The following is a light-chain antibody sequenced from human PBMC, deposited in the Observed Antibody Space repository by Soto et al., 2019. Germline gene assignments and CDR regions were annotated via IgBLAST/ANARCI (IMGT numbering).Light chain of an antibody. CDR2: EVS. CDR1: SSDVGTYNY. V-gene: IGLV2-14*01. J-gene: IGLJ1*01. CDR3: NSYTRDTALV. Sequence: QSALTQPASVSGSPGQSITISCTGTSSDVGTYNYVSWYQHHPGKAPKLIIYEVSNRPSGVSNRFSGSKSGSTASLTISGLQAEDEADSPCNSYTRDTALVFGTGTKVNVL.